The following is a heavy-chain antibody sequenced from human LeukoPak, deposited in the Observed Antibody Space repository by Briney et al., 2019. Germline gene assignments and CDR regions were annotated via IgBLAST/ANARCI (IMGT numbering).Heavy chain of an antibody. J-gene: IGHJ4*02. CDR2: IYHSGST. CDR3: ARDYRGSTCDGYFDY. CDR1: GYSISSGYY. V-gene: IGHV4-38-2*02. D-gene: IGHD2-2*01. Sequence: PSETLSLTCTVSGYSISSGYYWGWIRQPPGKGLEWIGSIYHSGSTYYNPSLKSRVTIPVDTSKNQFSLKLSSVTAAATAVYYCARDYRGSTCDGYFDYWGQGTLVTVSS.